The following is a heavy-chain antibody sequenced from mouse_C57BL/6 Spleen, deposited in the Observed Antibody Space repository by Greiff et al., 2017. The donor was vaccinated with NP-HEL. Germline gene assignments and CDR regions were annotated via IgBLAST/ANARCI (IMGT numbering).Heavy chain of an antibody. Sequence: QVQLQQSGAELMKPGASVKLSCKATGYTFTGYWIEWVKQRPGHGLEWIGEIVPGSGSTNYNEKFKDKATFTADTSSNTAYMQLRSQTTEDSAIDCGARSAQVAWFAYWGQGTMVTVSA. D-gene: IGHD1-1*02. CDR2: IVPGSGST. J-gene: IGHJ3*01. CDR1: GYTFTGYW. CDR3: ARSAQVAWFAY. V-gene: IGHV1-9*01.